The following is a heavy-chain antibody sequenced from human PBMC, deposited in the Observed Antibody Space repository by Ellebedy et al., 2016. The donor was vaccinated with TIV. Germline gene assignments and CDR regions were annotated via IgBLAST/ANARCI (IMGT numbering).Heavy chain of an antibody. Sequence: GSLRLXCAVYGGSFSGYYWSWIRQPPGKGLEWIGEINHSGSTNYNPSLKSRVTISVDTSKNQFSLKLSSVTAADTAVYYCARNDYYDSSGSPGETDYWGQGTLVTVSS. CDR1: GGSFSGYY. CDR3: ARNDYYDSSGSPGETDY. CDR2: INHSGST. V-gene: IGHV4-34*01. D-gene: IGHD3-22*01. J-gene: IGHJ4*02.